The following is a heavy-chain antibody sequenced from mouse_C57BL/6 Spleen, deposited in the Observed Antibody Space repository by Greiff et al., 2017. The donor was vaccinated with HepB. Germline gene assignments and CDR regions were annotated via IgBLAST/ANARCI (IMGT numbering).Heavy chain of an antibody. CDR3: ARDYYGSSYYFDY. V-gene: IGHV5-4*01. CDR2: ISDGGSYT. Sequence: EVQLVESGGGLVKPGGSLKLSCAASGFTFSSYAMSWVRQTPEKRLEWVATISDGGSYTYYPDNVKGLFPISRDNAKNNLYLQMSHLKSEDTAMYYCARDYYGSSYYFDYWGPGTTLTVSS. D-gene: IGHD1-1*01. CDR1: GFTFSSYA. J-gene: IGHJ2*01.